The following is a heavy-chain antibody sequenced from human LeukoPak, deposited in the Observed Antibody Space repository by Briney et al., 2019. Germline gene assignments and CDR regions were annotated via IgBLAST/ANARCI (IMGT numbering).Heavy chain of an antibody. J-gene: IGHJ6*03. CDR1: GGSFSGYY. CDR3: ARANCGGDCYSDPYYYMDV. Sequence: SETLSLTCTIYGGSFSGYYWSWIRQPPGKGLEWIGEINHSGSTNYNPSLRSRVTISVDKSKNQFSLKLSSVTAADTAVYYCARANCGGDCYSDPYYYMDVWGKGTTVTISS. CDR2: INHSGST. V-gene: IGHV4-34*01. D-gene: IGHD2-21*02.